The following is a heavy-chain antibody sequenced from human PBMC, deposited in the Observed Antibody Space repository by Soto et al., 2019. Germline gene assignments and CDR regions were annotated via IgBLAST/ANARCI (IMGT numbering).Heavy chain of an antibody. J-gene: IGHJ4*02. D-gene: IGHD2-8*01. Sequence: QVQLVQSGAEVKKPGSSVKVSCKASGGTFSSYAISWVRQAPGQGLEWMGGIIPIFGTANYAQKFQGRVTITADKSTSTDYMELRSLRSEDTAVYYCARGSIGYCTNGVCYTPDYWGQGTLVTVSS. CDR3: ARGSIGYCTNGVCYTPDY. V-gene: IGHV1-69*06. CDR2: IIPIFGTA. CDR1: GGTFSSYA.